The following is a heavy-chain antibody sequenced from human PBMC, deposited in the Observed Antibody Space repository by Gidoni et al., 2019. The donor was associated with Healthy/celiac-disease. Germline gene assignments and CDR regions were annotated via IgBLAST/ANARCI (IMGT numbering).Heavy chain of an antibody. J-gene: IGHJ5*02. V-gene: IGHV5-51*01. Sequence: EVQLVQSGAEVKKPGESLKISCKGSGYSFTSYWIGWVRQMPGKGLEWMGVIYPGDSDTRYSPSFQGQVTISADKSISTAYLQWSSLKASDTAMYYCASLGAAAGTTDAGFDPWGQGTLVTVSS. CDR1: GYSFTSYW. CDR2: IYPGDSDT. D-gene: IGHD6-13*01. CDR3: ASLGAAAGTTDAGFDP.